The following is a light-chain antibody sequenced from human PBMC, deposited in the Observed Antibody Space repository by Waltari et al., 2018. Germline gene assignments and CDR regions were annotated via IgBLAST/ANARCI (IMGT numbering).Light chain of an antibody. V-gene: IGLV2-8*01. CDR2: EVS. Sequence: QSALTQPPSASGSPGQSVTISCTGTSNDVGAYNYGSWYQQHPGKAPKLMIYEVSMRPSGVPDRFSGSKSENTSSRTVSGRQAEDEADYYCSSCAGNNNVVCGGGTKLTVL. J-gene: IGLJ2*01. CDR1: SNDVGAYNY. CDR3: SSCAGNNNVV.